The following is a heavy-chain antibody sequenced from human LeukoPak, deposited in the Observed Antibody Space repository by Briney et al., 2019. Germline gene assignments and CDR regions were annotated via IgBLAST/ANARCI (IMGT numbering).Heavy chain of an antibody. CDR1: GFTVSSNY. Sequence: GGSLRLSCAASGFTVSSNYMSWVRQAPGKGLEWVSVIYSGGSTYYADSVKGRFTISRDNSKNTLYLQMNSLRAEDTAVYYCARDCSGGSCYYYYGMDVWGQGTTVTVSS. J-gene: IGHJ6*02. CDR3: ARDCSGGSCYYYYGMDV. V-gene: IGHV3-66*01. CDR2: IYSGGST. D-gene: IGHD2-15*01.